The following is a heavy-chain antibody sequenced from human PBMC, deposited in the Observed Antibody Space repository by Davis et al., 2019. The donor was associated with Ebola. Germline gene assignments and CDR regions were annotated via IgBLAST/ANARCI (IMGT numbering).Heavy chain of an antibody. J-gene: IGHJ6*04. CDR3: ARVRYCGGDCSKNYYYGMDV. CDR2: VNPYSGGT. CDR1: GYSFTSYW. Sequence: ASVKVSCKGSGYSFTSYWISWVRQAPGQGLEWMGRVNPYSGGTNYAQKFQARVTMTRDTSISTAYMELSRLRSDDTAVYYCARVRYCGGDCSKNYYYGMDVWGKGTTVTVSS. D-gene: IGHD2-21*02. V-gene: IGHV1-2*06.